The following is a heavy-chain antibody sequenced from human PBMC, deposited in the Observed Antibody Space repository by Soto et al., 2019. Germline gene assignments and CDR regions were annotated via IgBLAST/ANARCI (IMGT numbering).Heavy chain of an antibody. V-gene: IGHV1-24*01. CDR1: GYTLTELS. D-gene: IGHD4-17*01. Sequence: KLQASVKVSCKVSGYTLTELSMHWVRQAPGKGLEWMGGFDPEDGETIYAQKFQGRVTMTEDTSTDTAYMELSSLRSEDTAVYYCATNTLWHYGPYYYYYMDVWGKGTTVTVSS. J-gene: IGHJ6*03. CDR2: FDPEDGET. CDR3: ATNTLWHYGPYYYYYMDV.